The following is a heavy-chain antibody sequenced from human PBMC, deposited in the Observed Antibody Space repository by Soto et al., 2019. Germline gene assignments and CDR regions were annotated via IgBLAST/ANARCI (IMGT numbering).Heavy chain of an antibody. Sequence: SETLSLTCTVSGGSISSYYWSWIRQPPGKGLEWIGYIYYSGSTNYNPSLKSRVTISVDTSKNQFSLKLSSVTAADTAVYYCARVGSSWYDWFDPWGQGTLVTVSS. CDR1: GGSISSYY. CDR3: ARVGSSWYDWFDP. D-gene: IGHD6-13*01. CDR2: IYYSGST. J-gene: IGHJ5*02. V-gene: IGHV4-59*01.